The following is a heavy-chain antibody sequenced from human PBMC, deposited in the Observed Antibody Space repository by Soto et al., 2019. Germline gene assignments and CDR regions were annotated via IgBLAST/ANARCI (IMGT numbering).Heavy chain of an antibody. CDR2: ISSSSSYI. V-gene: IGHV3-21*01. J-gene: IGHJ4*02. D-gene: IGHD2-15*01. Sequence: VGSLRLSCAASGFTFSSYRMNWVRQAPGKGLGWVSSISSSSSYIYYADSVKGRFTISRDNAKNSLYLQMNSLRAEDTAVYYFARGLVAPLDYWGQGTLVTVSS. CDR3: ARGLVAPLDY. CDR1: GFTFSSYR.